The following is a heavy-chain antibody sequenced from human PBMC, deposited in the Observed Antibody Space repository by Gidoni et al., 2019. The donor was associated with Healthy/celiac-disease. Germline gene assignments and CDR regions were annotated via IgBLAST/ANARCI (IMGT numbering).Heavy chain of an antibody. D-gene: IGHD3-10*01. CDR3: AGGFGLGPPFDY. CDR1: GFTFSSYA. Sequence: QVQLVESGGGVVQPGRSLRLSCAAAGFTFSSYAMHWVRQAPGTGLGWVAVISYDGSNKYYADSVKGRFTISRDNSKNTLYLQMNSLRAEDTAVYYCAGGFGLGPPFDYWGQGTLVTVSS. V-gene: IGHV3-30-3*01. CDR2: ISYDGSNK. J-gene: IGHJ4*02.